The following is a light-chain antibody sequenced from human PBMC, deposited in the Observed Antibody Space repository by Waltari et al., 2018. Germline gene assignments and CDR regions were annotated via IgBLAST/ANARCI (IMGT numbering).Light chain of an antibody. J-gene: IGKJ5*01. V-gene: IGKV3-11*01. CDR2: DAA. CDR3: QQRRSWPIT. CDR1: QSVDYY. Sequence: EIVLTQSPATLSLPPGEGATLSCRASQSVDYYLAWYQQKPGQAPRPPIHDAANRAPGVPARFRGSGSGTDFSLTISSLEPEDFAVYYCQQRRSWPITFGQGTRLEIK.